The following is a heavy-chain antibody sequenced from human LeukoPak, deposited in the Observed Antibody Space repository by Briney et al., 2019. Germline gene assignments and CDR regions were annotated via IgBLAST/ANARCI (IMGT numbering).Heavy chain of an antibody. CDR3: ARGAYGSGSSYNYYGMDV. J-gene: IGHJ6*02. Sequence: GESLKISWKGSGYSFGNRWIGWVPQIPGKGLEWMGIIYPDYSDTIHRPSFEGQVTISADKSISTAYLQWSSLKASDTAMYYCARGAYGSGSSYNYYGMDVWGQGTTVTVSS. D-gene: IGHD3-10*01. CDR1: GYSFGNRW. CDR2: IYPDYSDT. V-gene: IGHV5-51*01.